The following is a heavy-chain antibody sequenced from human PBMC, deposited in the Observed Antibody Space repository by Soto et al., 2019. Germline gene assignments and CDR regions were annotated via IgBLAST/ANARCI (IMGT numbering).Heavy chain of an antibody. CDR1: GGSISSSY. Sequence: PSETLSLTCTVSGGSISSSYWSWIRQPPGQGLEWIGHIYYTGSTNYNPSLKSRVTISLDTSKNQFSLKLTSVIAADTAVYYCAREGGYSFGLIDYWGQGTVVTVSS. J-gene: IGHJ4*02. D-gene: IGHD5-18*01. CDR2: IYYTGST. CDR3: AREGGYSFGLIDY. V-gene: IGHV4-59*01.